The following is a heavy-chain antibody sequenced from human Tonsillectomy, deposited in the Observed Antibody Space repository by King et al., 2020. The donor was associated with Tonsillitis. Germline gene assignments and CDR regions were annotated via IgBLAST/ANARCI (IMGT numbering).Heavy chain of an antibody. Sequence: QLVQSGGGLVKPGGSLRLSCAASGFTFSDYYMSWIRQAPGKGLEWVSYISSIGSTIYYADSGKGRFTISRDNAKTSLYLQMNSLRAEDTAVYYCARDRPASPYVLLWFGADYWGQGTLVTVSS. D-gene: IGHD3-10*01. CDR1: GFTFSDYY. V-gene: IGHV3-11*01. CDR3: ARDRPASPYVLLWFGADY. CDR2: ISSIGSTI. J-gene: IGHJ4*02.